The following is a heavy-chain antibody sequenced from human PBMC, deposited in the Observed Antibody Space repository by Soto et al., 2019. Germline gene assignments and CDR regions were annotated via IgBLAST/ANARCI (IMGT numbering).Heavy chain of an antibody. CDR3: ARDHASIAVAFDP. V-gene: IGHV4-38-2*02. CDR1: GYSISSGYY. Sequence: SETLSLTCAVSGYSISSGYYWGWIRQPPGKGLEWIGSIYHSGSTYYNPSLKSRVTISVDTSKNQFSLKLSSVTAADTAVYYCARDHASIAVAFDPWGQGTLVTVSS. CDR2: IYHSGST. J-gene: IGHJ5*02. D-gene: IGHD6-19*01.